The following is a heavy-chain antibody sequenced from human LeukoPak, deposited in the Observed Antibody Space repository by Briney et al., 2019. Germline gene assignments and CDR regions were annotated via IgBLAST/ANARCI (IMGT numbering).Heavy chain of an antibody. J-gene: IGHJ5*02. CDR2: IYHSGST. CDR3: ARHRCSGGSCYPMNWFDP. Sequence: SETLSLTCAVSGGSISSSNWWSWVRQPPGKGLEWIGEIYHSGSTNYNPSLKSRVTISVDTSKNQFSLKLSSVTAADTAVYYCARHRCSGGSCYPMNWFDPWGQGTLVTVSS. D-gene: IGHD2-15*01. CDR1: GGSISSSNW. V-gene: IGHV4-4*02.